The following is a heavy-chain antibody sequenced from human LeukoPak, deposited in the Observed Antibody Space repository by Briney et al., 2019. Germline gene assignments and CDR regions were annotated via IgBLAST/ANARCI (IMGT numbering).Heavy chain of an antibody. V-gene: IGHV4-59*01. CDR1: GGSFSGYY. CDR2: IYYSGST. Sequence: PSETLSLTCAVYGGSFSGYYWSWIRQPPGKGLEWIGYIYYSGSTNYNPSLKSRVTISVDTSKNQFSLKLSSVTAADTAVYYCARVVITFGGVYYFDYWGREPWSPSPQ. CDR3: ARVVITFGGVYYFDY. J-gene: IGHJ4*02. D-gene: IGHD3-16*01.